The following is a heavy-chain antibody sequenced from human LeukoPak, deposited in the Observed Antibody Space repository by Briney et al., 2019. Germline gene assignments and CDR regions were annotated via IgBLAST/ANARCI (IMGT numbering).Heavy chain of an antibody. Sequence: GESLKISCQGSGYSFTTHWIVWIRQMPGKGLEWMGIIYPGDSDTRYSPSFQGQVTISADKSISTAYLQWSSLKASDTAMYYCARHKTVGATRFRASFDYWGQGTLVTVSS. V-gene: IGHV5-51*01. CDR2: IYPGDSDT. CDR1: GYSFTTHW. CDR3: ARHKTVGATRFRASFDY. D-gene: IGHD1-26*01. J-gene: IGHJ4*02.